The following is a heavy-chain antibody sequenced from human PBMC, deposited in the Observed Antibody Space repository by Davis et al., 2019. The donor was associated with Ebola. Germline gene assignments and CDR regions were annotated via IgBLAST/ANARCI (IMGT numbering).Heavy chain of an antibody. D-gene: IGHD3-22*01. Sequence: AISGSGGSTYYADSVKGRFTISRDNSKNTLYLQMNSLRAEDTAVYYCASGDYYDSSGLPGYYGMDVWGQGTTVTVSS. V-gene: IGHV3-23*01. J-gene: IGHJ6*02. CDR3: ASGDYYDSSGLPGYYGMDV. CDR2: ISGSGGST.